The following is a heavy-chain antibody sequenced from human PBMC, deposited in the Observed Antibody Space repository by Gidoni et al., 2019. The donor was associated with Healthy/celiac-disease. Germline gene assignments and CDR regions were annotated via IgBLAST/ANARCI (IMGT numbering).Heavy chain of an antibody. Sequence: QVTLRESGPALVKPTQTLTLTCTFSGFSLSTSGMCVSWIRPPPGKALEWLALIDWDDDKYYSTSLKTRLTISKDTSKNQVVLTMTNMDPVDTATYYCARPHYYDSSGYSDAFDIWGQGTMVTVSS. CDR3: ARPHYYDSSGYSDAFDI. V-gene: IGHV2-70*01. J-gene: IGHJ3*02. CDR1: GFSLSTSGMC. D-gene: IGHD3-22*01. CDR2: IDWDDDK.